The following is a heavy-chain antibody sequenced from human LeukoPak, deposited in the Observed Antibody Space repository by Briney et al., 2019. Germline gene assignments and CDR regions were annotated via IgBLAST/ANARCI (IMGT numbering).Heavy chain of an antibody. CDR3: TTAEGSYYYGSGSYLRGVGIDY. Sequence: GGSLRLPCAASGFTFSNAWMSWVRQAPGKGLEWVGRIKSKTDGGTTDYAAPVKGRFTISRDDSKNTLYLQMNSLKTEDTAVYYCTTAEGSYYYGSGSYLRGVGIDYWGQGTLVTVSS. CDR2: IKSKTDGGTT. CDR1: GFTFSNAW. J-gene: IGHJ4*02. V-gene: IGHV3-15*01. D-gene: IGHD3-10*01.